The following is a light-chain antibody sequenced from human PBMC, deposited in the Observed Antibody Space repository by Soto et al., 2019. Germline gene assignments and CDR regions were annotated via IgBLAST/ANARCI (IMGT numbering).Light chain of an antibody. J-gene: IGLJ1*01. V-gene: IGLV2-11*01. Sequence: QSALTQPRSVSGSPGQSVTISCTGTSSDVGGYNYVSLYQQHPGKSPKLMIYEDYKRPSGVSNRFSGSNSGNTASLTISGLQAEDEAHYYCCSYAGTYVFGTGTKVTVL. CDR3: CSYAGTYV. CDR1: SSDVGGYNY. CDR2: EDY.